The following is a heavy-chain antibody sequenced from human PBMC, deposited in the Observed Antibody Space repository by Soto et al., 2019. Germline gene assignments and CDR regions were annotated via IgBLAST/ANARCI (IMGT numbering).Heavy chain of an antibody. CDR3: ASSNIAAAPYGMDV. D-gene: IGHD6-13*01. CDR2: INAGNGNT. V-gene: IGHV1-3*01. J-gene: IGHJ6*02. Sequence: ASVKVSCNASGYTFTGYYMHWVRQAPGQGLEWMGWINAGNGNTKYSQKFQGRVTITRDTSASTAYMELSSLRSEDTAVYYCASSNIAAAPYGMDVWGQGTTVTVSS. CDR1: GYTFTGYY.